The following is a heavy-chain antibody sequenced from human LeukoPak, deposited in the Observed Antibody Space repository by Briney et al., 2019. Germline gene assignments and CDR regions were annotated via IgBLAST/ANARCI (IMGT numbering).Heavy chain of an antibody. V-gene: IGHV1-3*01. CDR1: GYTFTSYA. Sequence: ASVKVSCKASGYTFTSYAMHWVRQAPGQRLEWMGWINAGNGNTKYSQKFQGRVTITRDTSASTAYMELSSLRSEDTAVYYCARHGQWLVQGYFDYWGQGTLVTVSS. J-gene: IGHJ4*02. D-gene: IGHD6-19*01. CDR2: INAGNGNT. CDR3: ARHGQWLVQGYFDY.